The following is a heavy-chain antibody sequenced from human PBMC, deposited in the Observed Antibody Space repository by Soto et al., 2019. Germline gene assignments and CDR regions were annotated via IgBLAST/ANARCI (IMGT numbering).Heavy chain of an antibody. CDR3: AGGYSGNVPDF. D-gene: IGHD5-12*01. CDR1: GGTFSRNA. J-gene: IGHJ4*02. Sequence: QVQLVQSGAEVKKPGSSVKVSCKAPGGTFSRNAITWVRQAPGQGLEWMGRIFPSFGAANYAQKFQARVTITADESTSTAYMELSSLRSDDTAVYYCAGGYSGNVPDFWGQGTLVTVSS. CDR2: IFPSFGAA. V-gene: IGHV1-69*18.